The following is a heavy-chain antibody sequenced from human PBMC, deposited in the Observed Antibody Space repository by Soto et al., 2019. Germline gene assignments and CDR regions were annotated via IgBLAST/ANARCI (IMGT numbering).Heavy chain of an antibody. CDR3: ARVSTQQRWFDP. J-gene: IGHJ5*02. D-gene: IGHD1-1*01. Sequence: SETLSLTCTVSGGSISSGDYYWSWIRQPPGKGLEWIGYIYYSRNTDYNPALKSRVTISVDTAKNQFSLKLSSVTAADTAVYSCARVSTQQRWFDPWGQGTLVTVSS. CDR2: IYYSRNT. V-gene: IGHV4-30-4*01. CDR1: GGSISSGDYY.